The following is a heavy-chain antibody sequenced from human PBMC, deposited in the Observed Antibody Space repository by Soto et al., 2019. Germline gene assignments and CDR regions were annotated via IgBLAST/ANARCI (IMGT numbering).Heavy chain of an antibody. CDR3: ARGIATGQLDP. CDR2: INPDNGST. D-gene: IGHD2-15*01. V-gene: IGHV1-3*01. Sequence: ASVKVCCKASGYTFTRYTMNWVRQAPGQRLEWMGWINPDNGSTKSSQKFQDRVIITRDTSASAAYMDLSSLRSEDTAVYYCARGIATGQLDPWGQGTLVTVSS. J-gene: IGHJ5*02. CDR1: GYTFTRYT.